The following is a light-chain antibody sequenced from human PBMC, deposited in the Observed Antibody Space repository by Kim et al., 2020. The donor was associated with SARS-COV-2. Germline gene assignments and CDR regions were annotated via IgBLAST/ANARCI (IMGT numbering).Light chain of an antibody. J-gene: IGKJ2*01. Sequence: SVSRGERAPLSCRASQSVSRYVAWYQQRRGQAPRVLVYSVSSRATGIPAMFSATGSGTEFTLTISSLQSEDFAVYYCQQYNTWPQTLGQGTKLEI. CDR1: QSVSRY. CDR3: QQYNTWPQT. V-gene: IGKV3-15*01. CDR2: SVS.